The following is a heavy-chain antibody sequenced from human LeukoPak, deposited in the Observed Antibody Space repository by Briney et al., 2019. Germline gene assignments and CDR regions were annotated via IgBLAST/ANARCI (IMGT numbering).Heavy chain of an antibody. CDR1: GFTFDDYA. J-gene: IGHJ6*02. V-gene: IGHV3-43*02. D-gene: IGHD5-24*01. CDR2: ISGDGDST. Sequence: GGSLRLSCAASGFTFDDYAMHWVRHAPGKGLEWVSLISGDGDSTYYADSVKGRFTISRDNSKDTLYLQKNSLRAEDTAVYYCAKVSRDGYKSGMDVWGQGTTVTVSS. CDR3: AKVSRDGYKSGMDV.